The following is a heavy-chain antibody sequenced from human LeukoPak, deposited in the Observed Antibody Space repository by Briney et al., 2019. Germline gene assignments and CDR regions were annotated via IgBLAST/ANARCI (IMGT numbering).Heavy chain of an antibody. CDR3: AKDGYYYDSSGYPFDY. CDR1: GFTFSNYG. Sequence: PGGSLRLSCAASGFTFSNYGMHWVRQAPGKGLEWVAFIRYDGSNKYYADSVKGRFTISRDNSKNTLYVQMNSLRAEDTAVYYCAKDGYYYDSSGYPFDYWGQGTLVTVSS. D-gene: IGHD3-22*01. J-gene: IGHJ4*02. V-gene: IGHV3-30*02. CDR2: IRYDGSNK.